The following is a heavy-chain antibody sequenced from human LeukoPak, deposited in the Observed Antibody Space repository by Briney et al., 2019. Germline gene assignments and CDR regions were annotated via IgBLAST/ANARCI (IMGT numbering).Heavy chain of an antibody. CDR2: IIPSGGST. V-gene: IGHV1-46*01. CDR1: GYTFTSYC. CDR3: ARWWDDGSGYSYLYGMDV. J-gene: IGHJ6*02. Sequence: ASVKVSCKASGYTFTSYCMHWVRQAPGQGLEWMGMIIPSGGSTSYAQKFQGRVTMTRDTSTSTVYMELSSLRSEDTAVYYCARWWDDGSGYSYLYGMDVWGQGTTVTVSS. D-gene: IGHD3-22*01.